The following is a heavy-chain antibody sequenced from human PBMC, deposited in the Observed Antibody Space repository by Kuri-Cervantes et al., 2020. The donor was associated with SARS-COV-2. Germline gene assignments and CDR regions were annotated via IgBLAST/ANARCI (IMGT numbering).Heavy chain of an antibody. CDR3: AKDFFRGGRMTTVTTAGFFDY. CDR1: GFTFSSYW. CDR2: IKQDGSEK. Sequence: GGSLRLSCAASGFTFSSYWMSWVRQAPGKGLEWVANIKQDGSEKYYVDSVKGRFTISRDNSKNTLYLQMNSLRAEDTAVYYCAKDFFRGGRMTTVTTAGFFDYWGQGTLVTVSS. V-gene: IGHV3-7*01. D-gene: IGHD4-17*01. J-gene: IGHJ4*02.